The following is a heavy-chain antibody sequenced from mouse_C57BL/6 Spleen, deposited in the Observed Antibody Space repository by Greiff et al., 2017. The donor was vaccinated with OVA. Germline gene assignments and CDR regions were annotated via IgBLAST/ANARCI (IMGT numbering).Heavy chain of an antibody. J-gene: IGHJ3*01. CDR1: GFTFTSYA. CDR3: TRDYDYDSFAY. V-gene: IGHV5-9-1*02. CDR2: ISSGGDYI. D-gene: IGHD2-4*01. Sequence: DVHLVESGEGLVKPGGSLKLSCAASGFTFTSYAMSWVRQTPEKRLEWVAYISSGGDYIYYADTVKGRFTISRDNARNTLYLQMSSLKSEDTAMYYCTRDYDYDSFAYWGQGTLVTVSA.